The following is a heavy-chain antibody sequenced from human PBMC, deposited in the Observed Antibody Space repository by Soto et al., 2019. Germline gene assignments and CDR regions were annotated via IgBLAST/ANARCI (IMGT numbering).Heavy chain of an antibody. CDR3: AKGGRGYTFGYLDF. V-gene: IGHV3-23*01. CDR1: GFTFSSYA. J-gene: IGHJ4*02. D-gene: IGHD5-18*01. CDR2: LSGSGGST. Sequence: GGSLRLSCAASGFTFSSYAMSWVRQAPGKGLEWVSTLSGSGGSTYYADSVKGRFTISRDNSKNTLYLLMTGLTAEDTAVYYCAKGGRGYTFGYLDFWGQGTLVTVSS.